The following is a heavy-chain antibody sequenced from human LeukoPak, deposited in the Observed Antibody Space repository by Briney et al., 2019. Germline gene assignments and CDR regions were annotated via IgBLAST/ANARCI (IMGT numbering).Heavy chain of an antibody. CDR2: IAGDGGAK. V-gene: IGHV3-30*03. CDR1: AFTLNNHG. CDR3: AREATWGQWYFDH. Sequence: GTSLRLSCVASAFTLNNHGMHWVRQAPGKGLEWVSVIAGDGGAKFYADSVKGRFTLSRDNSKNMLYLEMNSLTVEDTAVYYCAREATWGQWYFDHWGQGTPVTVSS. J-gene: IGHJ4*02. D-gene: IGHD2-15*01.